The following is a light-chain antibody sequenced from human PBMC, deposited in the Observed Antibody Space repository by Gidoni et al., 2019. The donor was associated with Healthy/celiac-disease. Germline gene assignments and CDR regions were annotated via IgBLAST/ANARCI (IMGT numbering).Light chain of an antibody. Sequence: ETALTQYPGSLSLSPGERATLPCRASQIVSSSYLAWYQQKPGQAPRLLIYGASSRATGIPDRFSGSGSGTDFTLTISRLEPEDFAVYYCQQYGSSPRTFXQXTKVEIK. CDR1: QIVSSSY. V-gene: IGKV3-20*01. CDR2: GAS. J-gene: IGKJ1*01. CDR3: QQYGSSPRT.